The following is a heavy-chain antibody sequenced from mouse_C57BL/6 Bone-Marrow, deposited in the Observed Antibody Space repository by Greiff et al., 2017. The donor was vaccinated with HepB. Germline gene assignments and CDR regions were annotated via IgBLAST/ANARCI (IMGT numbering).Heavy chain of an antibody. D-gene: IGHD1-1*01. CDR3: VYYYGSSYRYWYFDV. Sequence: QVQLQQSGAELVRPGTSVKMSCKASGYTFTNYWIGWAKQRPGHGLEWIGDIYPGGGYTNYNEKFKGKATLTADKSSSTAYMQFSSLTSEDSAIYYCVYYYGSSYRYWYFDVWGTGTTVTVSS. CDR2: IYPGGGYT. CDR1: GYTFTNYW. V-gene: IGHV1-63*01. J-gene: IGHJ1*03.